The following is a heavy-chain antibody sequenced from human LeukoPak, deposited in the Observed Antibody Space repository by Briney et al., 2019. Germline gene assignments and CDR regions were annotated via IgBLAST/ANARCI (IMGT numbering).Heavy chain of an antibody. CDR2: IYYSGST. CDR1: GGSISSGDYY. D-gene: IGHD4-11*01. Sequence: PSQTLSLTCTVSGGSISSGDYYWSWIRQPPGQGLEWIGYIYYSGSTYYNPSLKSRVTISVDTSKNQFSLKLSSVTAADTAVYYCASMTTVTSDFDYWGQGTLVTVSS. J-gene: IGHJ4*02. CDR3: ASMTTVTSDFDY. V-gene: IGHV4-30-4*08.